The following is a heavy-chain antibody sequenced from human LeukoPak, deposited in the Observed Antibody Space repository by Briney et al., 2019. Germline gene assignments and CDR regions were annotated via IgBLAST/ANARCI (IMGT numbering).Heavy chain of an antibody. J-gene: IGHJ3*02. CDR1: GYTFTGYY. D-gene: IGHD2-21*01. CDR2: INPNSGGT. Sequence: ASVKVSCKASGYTFTGYYMHWVRQAPGQGLEWMGWINPNSGGTNYAQKFQGRVTMTRDTSISTAYMELSRLRSDDTAVYYCARDVEVAPLKPDSATDAFDIWGQGTMVTVSS. CDR3: ARDVEVAPLKPDSATDAFDI. V-gene: IGHV1-2*02.